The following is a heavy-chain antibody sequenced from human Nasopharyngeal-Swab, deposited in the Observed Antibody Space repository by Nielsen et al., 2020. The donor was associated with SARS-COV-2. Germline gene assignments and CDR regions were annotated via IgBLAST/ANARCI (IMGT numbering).Heavy chain of an antibody. CDR3: TTLTYSRADY. CDR2: IKSKTDGGTT. D-gene: IGHD3-22*01. V-gene: IGHV3-15*01. J-gene: IGHJ4*02. Sequence: SCAASGFTFSNAWMSWVRQAPGKGLEWVGRIKSKTDGGTTDFAAPVKGRFTISRDDSKNTLYLQMNSLKTEDTAVYYCTTLTYSRADYWGQGTLVTVSS. CDR1: GFTFSNAW.